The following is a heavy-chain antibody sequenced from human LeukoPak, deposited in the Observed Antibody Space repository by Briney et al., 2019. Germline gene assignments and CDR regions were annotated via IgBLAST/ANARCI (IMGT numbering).Heavy chain of an antibody. V-gene: IGHV4-59*01. CDR1: GGFISSYY. D-gene: IGHD6-6*01. CDR2: IYYTGST. Sequence: SETLSLTCTVSGGFISSYYWSWIRQPPGKGLEWIGYIYYTGSTNYNPSLKSRVTISVDTSKNQFSLKLSSVTAADTAVYYCARGGSIAARLFGYWGQGTLVTVSS. J-gene: IGHJ4*02. CDR3: ARGGSIAARLFGY.